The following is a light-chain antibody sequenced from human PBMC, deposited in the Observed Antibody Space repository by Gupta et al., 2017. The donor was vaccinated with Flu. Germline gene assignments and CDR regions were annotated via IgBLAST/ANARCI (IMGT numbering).Light chain of an antibody. CDR2: AAS. V-gene: IGKV1-39*01. CDR3: QQEDSTPGP. J-gene: IGKJ1*01. CDR1: QSIGTD. Sequence: DIQMTQSPSSLSASVGDRVTIPCRASQSIGTDLNWYQQKPGKAPKLLISAASRLQSGVPSRFSGSGSGTDFTLTISERQPEDFATYYCQQEDSTPGPFGQGTQVEI.